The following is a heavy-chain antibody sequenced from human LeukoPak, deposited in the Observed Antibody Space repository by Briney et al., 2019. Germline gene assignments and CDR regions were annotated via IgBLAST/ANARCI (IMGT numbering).Heavy chain of an antibody. Sequence: SETLSLTCAVYGGSFSGYYWSWIRQPPGKGLEWIGEINHSGSTNYNPSLKSRVTISVDTSKNQFSLKLSSVTDADTAVYYCARAHDYVWGSYRPHSLTEYFQHWGQGTLVTVSS. J-gene: IGHJ1*01. V-gene: IGHV4-34*01. CDR3: ARAHDYVWGSYRPHSLTEYFQH. CDR2: INHSGST. D-gene: IGHD3-16*02. CDR1: GGSFSGYY.